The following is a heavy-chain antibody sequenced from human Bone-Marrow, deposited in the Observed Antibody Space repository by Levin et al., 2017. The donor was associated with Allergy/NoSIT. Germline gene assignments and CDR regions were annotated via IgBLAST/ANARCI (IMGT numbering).Heavy chain of an antibody. CDR2: INAGNGNT. J-gene: IGHJ5*02. D-gene: IGHD3-3*01. CDR3: ARDDFWSGYYNPGGWFDP. Sequence: PGESLKISCKASGYTFTSYAMHWVRQAPGQRLEWMGWINAGNGNTKYSQKFQGRVTITRDTSASTAYMELSSLRSEDTAVYYCARDDFWSGYYNPGGWFDPWGQGTLVTVSS. CDR1: GYTFTSYA. V-gene: IGHV1-3*01.